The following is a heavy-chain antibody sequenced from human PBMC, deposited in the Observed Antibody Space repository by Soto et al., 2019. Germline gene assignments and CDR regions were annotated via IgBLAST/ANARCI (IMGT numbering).Heavy chain of an antibody. CDR3: ARARFSQWSQDYYALDV. V-gene: IGHV4-34*01. J-gene: IGHJ6*02. CDR2: INHSGSP. Sequence: LPVGPLSTYFWTWIRQPPGKGLEWIGEINHSGSPNYSPSLRGRVTISLDTSKKQFSLNPSSVTAADTAVYFCARARFSQWSQDYYALDVWGQGTTVTVSS. D-gene: IGHD3-3*01. CDR1: VGPLSTYF.